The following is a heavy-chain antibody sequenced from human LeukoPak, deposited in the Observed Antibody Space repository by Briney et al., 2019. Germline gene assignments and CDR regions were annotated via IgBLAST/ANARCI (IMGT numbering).Heavy chain of an antibody. CDR2: ISGSGGST. D-gene: IGHD6-13*01. CDR3: AKDLYSSSWYLFDY. V-gene: IGHV3-23*01. CDR1: GFTFSSYA. J-gene: IGHJ4*02. Sequence: GGSLRLSSAASGFTFSSYAMSWVRQAPGKGLEWVSAISGSGGSTYYADSVKGRFTISRDNSKNTLYLQMNSLRAEDTAVYYCAKDLYSSSWYLFDYWGQGTLVTVSS.